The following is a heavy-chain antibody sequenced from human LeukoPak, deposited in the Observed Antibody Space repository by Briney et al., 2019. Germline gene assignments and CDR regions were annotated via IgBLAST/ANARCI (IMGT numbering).Heavy chain of an antibody. CDR1: GFTFSSYS. CDR2: ISSSSSYI. D-gene: IGHD6-19*01. V-gene: IGHV3-21*01. CDR3: ARAVALRLLGRHFDY. Sequence: GGSLRLSCAASGFTFSSYSMNWVRQAPGKGLEWVSSISSSSSYIYYADSVKGRFTISRDNAKNSLYLQMNSLRAEDTAVYYCARAVALRLLGRHFDYWGQGTLVTVSS. J-gene: IGHJ4*02.